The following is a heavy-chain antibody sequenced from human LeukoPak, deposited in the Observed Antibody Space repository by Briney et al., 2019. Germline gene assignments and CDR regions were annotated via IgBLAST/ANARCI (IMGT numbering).Heavy chain of an antibody. Sequence: ASVKVSCKASGYTFTSYYMHWVRQAPGQGLEWVGIINPSGGSTSYAQKFQGRVTMTRDTSTSTVYMELSSLRSEDTAVYYCAIGGRGYSYGSWFDPWGQGTLVTVSS. CDR1: GYTFTSYY. D-gene: IGHD5-18*01. CDR2: INPSGGST. CDR3: AIGGRGYSYGSWFDP. J-gene: IGHJ5*02. V-gene: IGHV1-46*01.